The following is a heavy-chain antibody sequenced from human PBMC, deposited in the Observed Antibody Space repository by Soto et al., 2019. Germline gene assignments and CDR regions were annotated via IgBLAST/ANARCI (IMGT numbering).Heavy chain of an antibody. V-gene: IGHV1-69*02. CDR1: GGTFSSYT. CDR2: IIPILGIA. CDR3: ASLMSSGYYYGMDV. Sequence: QVQLVQSGAEVKKPGSSVKVSCKASGGTFSSYTISWVRQAPGQGLEWMGRIIPILGIANYAQKCQGRVTMTADKSTRTAYMELRSLRSEDTAVYYCASLMSSGYYYGMDVWGQGTTVTVPS. J-gene: IGHJ6*02. D-gene: IGHD3-10*01.